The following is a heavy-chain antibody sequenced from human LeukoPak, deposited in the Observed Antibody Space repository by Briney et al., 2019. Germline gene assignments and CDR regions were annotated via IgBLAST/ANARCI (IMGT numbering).Heavy chain of an antibody. CDR2: ISRNGGST. J-gene: IGHJ3*02. CDR1: GFTFNSYP. CDR3: VKESGFMVAPNSAFDI. V-gene: IGHV3-64D*06. Sequence: GGSLRLSCSASGFTFNSYPVHWVRQAPGKGLEYVSGISRNGGSTYYADSVKGRFTISRDNSKNTLYLQMSSLRAEDTSVYYCVKESGFMVAPNSAFDIWGRGTMVTVSS. D-gene: IGHD4/OR15-4a*01.